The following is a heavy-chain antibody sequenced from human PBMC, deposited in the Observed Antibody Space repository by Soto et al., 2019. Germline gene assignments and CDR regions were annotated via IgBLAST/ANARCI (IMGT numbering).Heavy chain of an antibody. CDR1: GGSFSGYY. CDR2: INHSGGT. D-gene: IGHD3-22*01. Sequence: TSENMSLTCAVYGGSFSGYYWSWIRQPPGKGLEWIGEINHSGGTSYNPSLKSRVTISVDTSKSQFSLKLTSVTAADRAVYYCALGCLDTVDNRGFYAYRGQRTPGTFAS. CDR3: ALGCLDTVDNRGFYAY. V-gene: IGHV4-34*01. J-gene: IGHJ6*01.